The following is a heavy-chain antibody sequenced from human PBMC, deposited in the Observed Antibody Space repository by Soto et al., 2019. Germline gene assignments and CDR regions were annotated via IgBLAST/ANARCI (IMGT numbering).Heavy chain of an antibody. CDR2: ISYDGSNK. J-gene: IGHJ4*02. V-gene: IGHV3-30*18. CDR3: AKEIIAVAGHFEY. Sequence: QPGWSLRLSCAASGFTFSSYGMHCVRQAPGKGLEWVAVISYDGSNKYYADSVKGRFTISRDNSKNTLYLQMNSLRAEDTAVYYYAKEIIAVAGHFEYYGQGTLVTVYS. D-gene: IGHD6-19*01. CDR1: GFTFSSYG.